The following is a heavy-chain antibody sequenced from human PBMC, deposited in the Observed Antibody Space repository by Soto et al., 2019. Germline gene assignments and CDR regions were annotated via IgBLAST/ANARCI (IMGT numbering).Heavy chain of an antibody. J-gene: IGHJ2*01. CDR1: GGAFSGFY. V-gene: IGHV4-34*01. CDR2: INHSGRD. Sequence: SETLSLTCSVHGGAFSGFYWTWIRQPPWKGLGWIGEINHSGRDNYNPPLKSRVTMSLDTSRNQFSLSLNSVTSADTDVYYCARMAGPWYFDLWGRGTLVTVSS. CDR3: ARMAGPWYFDL.